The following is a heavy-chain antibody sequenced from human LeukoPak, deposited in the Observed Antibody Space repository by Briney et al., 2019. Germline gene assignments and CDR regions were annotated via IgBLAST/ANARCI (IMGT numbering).Heavy chain of an antibody. J-gene: IGHJ4*02. Sequence: QTGGSLRLSCAASGFTFSSYAMSWVRQAPGKGLEWVSAISGSGGSTYYADSVKGRFTISRDNSKNTLYLQMNSLRAEDTAVYYCAKGIVGATTPFDYWGQGTLVTVSS. CDR1: GFTFSSYA. CDR2: ISGSGGST. V-gene: IGHV3-23*01. D-gene: IGHD1-26*01. CDR3: AKGIVGATTPFDY.